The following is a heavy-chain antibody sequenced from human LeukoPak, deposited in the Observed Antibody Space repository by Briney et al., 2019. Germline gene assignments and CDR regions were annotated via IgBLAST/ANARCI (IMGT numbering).Heavy chain of an antibody. J-gene: IGHJ4*02. CDR1: GYTFTSYG. V-gene: IGHV1-18*01. Sequence: GASVKVSCKASGYTFTSYGISWVRQAPGQGLEWMGWISAYDGNTNYAQKLQGRVTMTTDTSTSTAYMELRSLRSDDTAVYYCARSTAMVSRXYFDYWGQGTLVTVSS. CDR3: ARSTAMVSRXYFDY. CDR2: ISAYDGNT. D-gene: IGHD5-18*01.